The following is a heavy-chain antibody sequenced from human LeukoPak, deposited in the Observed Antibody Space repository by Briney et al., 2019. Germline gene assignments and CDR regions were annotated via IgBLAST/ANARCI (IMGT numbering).Heavy chain of an antibody. V-gene: IGHV3-48*04. CDR1: GLTFSDYS. D-gene: IGHD1-26*01. CDR3: TRGIRWELLFNF. J-gene: IGHJ4*02. CDR2: MSSSSNTI. Sequence: GGSLRLSCAASGLTFSDYSMNWVRQVPGKGLEWISYMSSSSNTIHYADSVKGRFTISRDNAKNSLFLQMDSLRVEDTAVYYCTRGIRWELLFNFWGQGSLVIVSS.